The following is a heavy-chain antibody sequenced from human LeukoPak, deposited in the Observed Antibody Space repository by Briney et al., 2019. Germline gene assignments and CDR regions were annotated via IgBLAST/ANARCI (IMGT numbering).Heavy chain of an antibody. CDR3: ARGRGLPGPLDY. CDR2: IAYDGSNK. D-gene: IGHD3-10*01. CDR1: AFTFSSYT. Sequence: GGSLRLSCAASAFTFSSYTMHWVRQAPGKGLGWVTVIAYDGSNKYYADSVKGRFTISRDNSKNTLYLQMNSLRPEDTAVYYCARGRGLPGPLDYWGQGTLVTVSS. J-gene: IGHJ4*02. V-gene: IGHV3-30*04.